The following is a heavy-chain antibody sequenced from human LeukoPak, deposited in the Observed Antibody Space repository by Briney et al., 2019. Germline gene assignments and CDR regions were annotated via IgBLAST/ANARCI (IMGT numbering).Heavy chain of an antibody. CDR1: GYSISSGYY. CDR2: IHHGGST. D-gene: IGHD3-16*01. CDR3: ARIEGDPDAFDI. Sequence: PSETLSLTCAVSGYSISSGYYWGWIRQPPGKGLEWIGSIHHGGSTYYNPSLKSRVTISVDTSKNQFSLKLSSVTAADTAVYYCARIEGDPDAFDIWGQGTMVTVSS. V-gene: IGHV4-38-2*01. J-gene: IGHJ3*02.